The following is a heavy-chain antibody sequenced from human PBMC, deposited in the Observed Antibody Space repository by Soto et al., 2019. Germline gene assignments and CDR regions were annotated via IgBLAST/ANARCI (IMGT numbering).Heavy chain of an antibody. CDR1: GFTFSSSG. CDR3: AKDSGFDSTD. CDR2: LSESGETT. V-gene: IGHV3-23*01. D-gene: IGHD2-2*01. Sequence: EVQLLESGGGLVQPGGSLRLSCAASGFTFSSSGMSWVRQAPGRGLEWISGLSESGETTYYADSVKGRFTISRDTSKSTLYLQMNSLRVEDTAVYYCAKDSGFDSTDWGQGTLVTVSS. J-gene: IGHJ4*02.